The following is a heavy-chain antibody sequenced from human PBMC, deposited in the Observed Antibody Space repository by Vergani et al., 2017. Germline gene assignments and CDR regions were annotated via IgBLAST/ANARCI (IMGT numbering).Heavy chain of an antibody. Sequence: EVQLLESGGDLVQPGGSLRLYCAASGFTFNHYAMNWVRQAPGKGLEWVPGISGSGGSTYYAGSVKGRYTISRDSAKNTLYLQMNSLSAGDTAVYYCAKANPRNSGYDYLYYYHAMEVWGQGTTVTVSS. J-gene: IGHJ6*02. CDR2: ISGSGGST. D-gene: IGHD5-12*01. CDR1: GFTFNHYA. V-gene: IGHV3-23*01. CDR3: AKANPRNSGYDYLYYYHAMEV.